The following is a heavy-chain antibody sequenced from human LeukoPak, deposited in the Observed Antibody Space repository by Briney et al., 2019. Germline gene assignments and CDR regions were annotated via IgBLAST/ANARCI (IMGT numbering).Heavy chain of an antibody. J-gene: IGHJ6*03. V-gene: IGHV1-18*01. Sequence: ASVKVSCKASGYTFTSYGISWVRQAPGQGLEWMAWISVYNGNTNNAQKLQGRVTMTTDTSTSTAYMELRSLRSDDTAVYYCARDASRWGLQKYYYYYMDVWGKGTTVTVSS. CDR3: ARDASRWGLQKYYYYYMDV. D-gene: IGHD3-16*01. CDR1: GYTFTSYG. CDR2: ISVYNGNT.